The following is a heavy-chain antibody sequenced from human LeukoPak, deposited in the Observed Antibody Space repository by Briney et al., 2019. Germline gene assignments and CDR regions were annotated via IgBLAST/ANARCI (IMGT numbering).Heavy chain of an antibody. Sequence: GGSLRLSCAASGFNFGTYAMSWVRQAPGKGLEWVSVIYSGGRTYYADSVKGRFTISRDNSKNTLYLQMNNLRAEDTAVYYCAREILGLSGSWDYWGQGTLVTVSS. J-gene: IGHJ4*02. CDR2: IYSGGRT. CDR3: AREILGLSGSWDY. V-gene: IGHV3-53*01. D-gene: IGHD1-26*01. CDR1: GFNFGTYA.